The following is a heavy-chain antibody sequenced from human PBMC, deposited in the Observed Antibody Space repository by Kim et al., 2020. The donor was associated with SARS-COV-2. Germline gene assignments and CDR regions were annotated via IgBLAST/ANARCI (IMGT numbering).Heavy chain of an antibody. CDR3: ARLHSSGWPYYYYYYGMDV. V-gene: IGHV7-4-1*02. CDR1: GYTFTSYA. J-gene: IGHJ6*02. Sequence: ASVKVSCKASGYTFTSYAMNWVRQAPGQGLEWMGWINTNTGNPTYAQGFTGRFVFSLDTSVSTAYLQISSLKAEDTAVYYCARLHSSGWPYYYYYYGMDVWGQGTTVTVSS. CDR2: INTNTGNP. D-gene: IGHD6-19*01.